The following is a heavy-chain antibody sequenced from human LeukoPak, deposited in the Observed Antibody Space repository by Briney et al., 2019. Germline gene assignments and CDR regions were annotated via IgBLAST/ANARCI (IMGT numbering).Heavy chain of an antibody. CDR2: IYLGESDT. V-gene: IGHV5-51*01. J-gene: IGHJ5*02. D-gene: IGHD3-9*01. Sequence: GESLKISSKGTGYSITSYWIGWGRQMAGKGLERMGIIYLGESDTRYSPSFEGQVTISADKSTSTAYLQWSNPQTPRSIMAYCARQLSDILTGPNWFDPWGQGTLVTVSS. CDR1: GYSITSYW. CDR3: ARQLSDILTGPNWFDP.